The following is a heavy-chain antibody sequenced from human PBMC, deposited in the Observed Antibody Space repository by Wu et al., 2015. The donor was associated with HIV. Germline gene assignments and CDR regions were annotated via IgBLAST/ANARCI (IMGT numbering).Heavy chain of an antibody. Sequence: QVQLVQSGAEVKKPGSSVKVSCKASGGTFSSYAISWVRQTPGQGLEWMGGIIPIFGTANYAQKFQGRVTITADESTSTAYMELSSLRSEDTAVYYCAITPLVVPAAIHYYYYYYMDVWGKGTTVTVSS. CDR1: GGTFSSYA. J-gene: IGHJ6*03. CDR3: AITPLVVPAAIHYYYYYYMDV. D-gene: IGHD2-2*01. V-gene: IGHV1-69*12. CDR2: IIPIFGTA.